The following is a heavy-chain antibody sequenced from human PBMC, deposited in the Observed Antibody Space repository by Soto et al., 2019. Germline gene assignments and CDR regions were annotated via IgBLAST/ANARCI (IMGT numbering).Heavy chain of an antibody. J-gene: IGHJ4*02. CDR1: GFTFSPYS. V-gene: IGHV3-48*01. Sequence: EVQLVESGGGLVQPGGSLRLSCVASGFTFSPYSMNWVRQAPGKGLEWLSYIISSSKTIYYSDSVRGRFTISRDNARNSLFLQMNSLRAEDTAVYYCTTSNGALDYWGRGNLVTVSS. CDR3: TTSNGALDY. D-gene: IGHD2-2*01. CDR2: IISSSKTI.